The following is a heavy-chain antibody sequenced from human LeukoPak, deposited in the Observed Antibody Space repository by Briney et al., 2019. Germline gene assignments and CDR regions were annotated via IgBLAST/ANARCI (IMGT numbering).Heavy chain of an antibody. CDR1: GFTFSSYG. CDR2: IRYDGSNK. D-gene: IGHD6-25*01. V-gene: IGHV3-30*02. Sequence: GGSLRLSCAASGFTFSSYGMHWVRQAPGKGLEWVAFIRYDGSNKYYADSVKGRFTISRDNSKNTLYLQMNSPRAEDTAVYYCAKDRGIAAGFDYWGQGTLVTVSS. CDR3: AKDRGIAAGFDY. J-gene: IGHJ4*02.